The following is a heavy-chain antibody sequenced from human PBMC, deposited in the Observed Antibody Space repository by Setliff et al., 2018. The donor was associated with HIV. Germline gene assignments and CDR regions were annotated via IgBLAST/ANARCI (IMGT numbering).Heavy chain of an antibody. CDR3: ARLPGYCSSTGCQGYFDY. V-gene: IGHV4-39*01. J-gene: IGHJ4*02. CDR2: IYYSGST. CDR1: GGSISSSSYY. D-gene: IGHD2-2*01. Sequence: SETLSLTCTVSGGSISSSSYYWGWIRQPPGKGLEWIGNIYYSGSTCYNPSLKSRVTISVATSKKQFSLQLSSVTASDTAVYYCARLPGYCSSTGCQGYFDYWGQGTLVTVSS.